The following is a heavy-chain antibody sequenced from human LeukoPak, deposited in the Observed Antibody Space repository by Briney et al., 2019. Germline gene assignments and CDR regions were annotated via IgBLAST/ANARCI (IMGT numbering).Heavy chain of an antibody. J-gene: IGHJ4*02. V-gene: IGHV4-59*02. Sequence: PSETLSLTCTISGGSVSDYYWSWIRQSPGKGLEWFGYIYHTGSTSYSPSLKSRVTISADTSQNQFSLKLSSVTAADTAVYYCASRKLGNDYWGQGTLVTVSS. CDR2: IYHTGST. CDR3: ASRKLGNDY. D-gene: IGHD7-27*01. CDR1: GGSVSDYY.